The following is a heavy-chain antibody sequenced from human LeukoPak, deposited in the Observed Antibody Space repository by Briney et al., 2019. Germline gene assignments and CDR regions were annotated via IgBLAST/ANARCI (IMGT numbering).Heavy chain of an antibody. CDR2: ISAYNGNT. J-gene: IGHJ5*02. D-gene: IGHD6-19*01. CDR1: GYTFTSYG. Sequence: GASVKVSCEASGYTFTSYGISWVRQAPGQGLEWMGWISAYNGNTNYAQKLQGRVTMTTDTSTSTAYMELRSLRSDDTAVYYCARNSSGWYGDWFDPWGQGTLVTVSS. CDR3: ARNSSGWYGDWFDP. V-gene: IGHV1-18*01.